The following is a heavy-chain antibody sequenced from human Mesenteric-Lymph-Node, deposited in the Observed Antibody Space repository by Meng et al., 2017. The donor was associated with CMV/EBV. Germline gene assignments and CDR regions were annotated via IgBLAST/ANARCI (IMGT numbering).Heavy chain of an antibody. CDR2: ISSSSSAI. D-gene: IGHD6-19*01. V-gene: IGHV3-48*04. CDR3: SSGWRLEH. J-gene: IGHJ4*02. CDR1: GFSFSLYA. Sequence: GGSLRLSCAASGFSFSLYAMNWVRQAPGKGLEWLSYISSSSSAIYYADSVKGRFTISRDNAKNSVYLQMNSLRVEDTAVYYCSSGWRLEHWGQGTLVTVSS.